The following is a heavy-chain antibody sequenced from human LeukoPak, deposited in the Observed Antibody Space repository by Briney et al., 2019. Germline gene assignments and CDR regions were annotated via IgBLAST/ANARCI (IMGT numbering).Heavy chain of an antibody. CDR3: AREGHYYDSSGYDY. V-gene: IGHV3-66*02. J-gene: IGHJ4*02. CDR1: GFTVSSNY. CDR2: IYSGGST. D-gene: IGHD3-22*01. Sequence: GGSLRLSCAASGFTVSSNYMSWVRQAPGKGLEWVSVIYSGGSTYYADSVKGRFTISRDSSKNTLYLQMNSLRAEDTAVYYCAREGHYYDSSGYDYWGQGTLVTVSS.